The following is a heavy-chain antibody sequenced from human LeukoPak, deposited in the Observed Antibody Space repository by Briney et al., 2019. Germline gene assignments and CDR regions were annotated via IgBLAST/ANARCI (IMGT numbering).Heavy chain of an antibody. V-gene: IGHV1-18*01. J-gene: IGHJ4*02. CDR2: ISAYNGNT. CDR1: GYTFTSYG. Sequence: ASVKVSCKASGYTFTSYGISWVRQAPGQGLEWMGWISAYNGNTNYAQKLQGRVTMTTDTSTSTAYMELRSLRSDDTAVYYCAREPDPSYSGTPDYWGQGTLVIVSS. D-gene: IGHD1-26*01. CDR3: AREPDPSYSGTPDY.